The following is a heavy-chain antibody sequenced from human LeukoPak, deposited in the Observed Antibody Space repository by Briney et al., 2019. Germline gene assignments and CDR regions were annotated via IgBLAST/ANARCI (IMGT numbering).Heavy chain of an antibody. V-gene: IGHV1-2*02. J-gene: IGHJ5*02. CDR1: GYTFTGYY. D-gene: IGHD1-1*01. Sequence: ASATVSFKASGYTFTGYYMHWVRQAPGQGLEWMGWINPNSGGTNYAQKFQGRVTMTRDTSISTAYMELSRLRSDDTAVYYCARDRNWNDGGWFDPWGQGTLVTVSS. CDR3: ARDRNWNDGGWFDP. CDR2: INPNSGGT.